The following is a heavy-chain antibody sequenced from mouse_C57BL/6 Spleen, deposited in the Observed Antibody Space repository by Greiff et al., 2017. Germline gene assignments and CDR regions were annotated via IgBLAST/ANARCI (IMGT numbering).Heavy chain of an antibody. CDR1: GYTFTDYN. CDR2: INPNNGGT. CDR3: AREDYGSSYGGVFDY. J-gene: IGHJ2*01. V-gene: IGHV1-18*01. Sequence: EVQLQQSGPELVKPGASVKIPCKASGYTFTDYNMDWVKQSHGKSLEWIGDINPNNGGTIYNQKFKGKATLTVDKSSSTAYMELRSLTSEDTAVYYCAREDYGSSYGGVFDYWGQGTTLTVSS. D-gene: IGHD1-1*01.